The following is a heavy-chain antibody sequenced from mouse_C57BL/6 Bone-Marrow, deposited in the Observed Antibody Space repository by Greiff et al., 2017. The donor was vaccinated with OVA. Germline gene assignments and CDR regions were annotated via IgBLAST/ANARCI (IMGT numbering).Heavy chain of an antibody. CDR3: ARSGWLLYWYFDV. V-gene: IGHV1-64*01. Sequence: QVQLQQSGADLVKPGASVKLSCKASGYTFTSYWMHWVQQRPGQGLEWIGMIHPNSGSTNYNEKFKSKATLTVDKSSSTAYMQLSSLTSEDSAVYYCARSGWLLYWYFDVWGTGATVTDSS. CDR1: GYTFTSYW. D-gene: IGHD2-3*01. CDR2: IHPNSGST. J-gene: IGHJ1*03.